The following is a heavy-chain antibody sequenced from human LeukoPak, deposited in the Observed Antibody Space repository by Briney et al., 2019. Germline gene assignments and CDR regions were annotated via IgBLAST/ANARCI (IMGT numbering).Heavy chain of an antibody. CDR3: ARDAIAYDSSGYYDY. V-gene: IGHV1-46*01. CDR1: GYTFTSYY. J-gene: IGHJ4*02. Sequence: ASVKVSCKASGYTFTSYYMHWVRQAPGQGLEWMGIINPSGGSTSYAQKFQGRATMTRDTSTSTVYMELSSLRSEDTAVYYCARDAIAYDSSGYYDYWGQGTLVTVSS. D-gene: IGHD3-22*01. CDR2: INPSGGST.